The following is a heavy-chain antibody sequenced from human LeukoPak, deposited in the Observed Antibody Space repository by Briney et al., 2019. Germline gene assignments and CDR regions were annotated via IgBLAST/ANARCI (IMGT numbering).Heavy chain of an antibody. D-gene: IGHD6-6*01. CDR2: ISGSGGST. V-gene: IGHV3-23*01. CDR1: GFTFSNYA. J-gene: IGHJ4*02. CDR3: ARGLYSSSP. Sequence: SGGSLRLSCAASGFTFSNYAMNWVRQAPGKGLEWVSAISGSGGSTYYADSVKGRFTISRDNSKNTLYLQVNSLRAEDTAVFYCARGLYSSSPWGQGILVTVSS.